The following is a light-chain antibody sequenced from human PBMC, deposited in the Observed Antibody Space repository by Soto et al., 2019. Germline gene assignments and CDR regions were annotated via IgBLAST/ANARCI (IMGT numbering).Light chain of an antibody. Sequence: ETVLTQSPPALSLSPRERATRSCRASQSVGSNLAWYQQKPGQAPRLLIFGASSRATGVPARFSGSGSGTDFTLTINRLEPEDFALYYCQQYGSSPPTSGQRAKVDIK. CDR1: QSVGSN. J-gene: IGKJ1*01. CDR2: GAS. V-gene: IGKV3-20*01. CDR3: QQYGSSPPT.